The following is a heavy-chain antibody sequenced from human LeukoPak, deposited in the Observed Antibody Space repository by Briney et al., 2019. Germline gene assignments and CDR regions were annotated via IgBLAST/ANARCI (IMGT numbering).Heavy chain of an antibody. CDR2: IIPIFGTA. CDR1: GGTFSSYA. CDR3: ARGSIVGATFDYFDY. J-gene: IGHJ4*02. V-gene: IGHV1-69*05. Sequence: SVKVSCKASGGTFSSYAISWVRQAPGQGLEWMGGIIPIFGTANYAQKFQGRVTMTRDTSISTAYMDLSRLRSDDTAVYYCARGSIVGATFDYFDYWGQGTLVTVSS. D-gene: IGHD1-26*01.